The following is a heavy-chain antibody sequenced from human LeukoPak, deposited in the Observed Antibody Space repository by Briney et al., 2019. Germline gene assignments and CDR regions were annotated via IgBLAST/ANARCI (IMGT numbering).Heavy chain of an antibody. D-gene: IGHD3-22*01. CDR3: ARHSSGNLQPFDS. V-gene: IGHV3-23*01. CDR2: LSGSGINT. CDR1: GFTFNNYA. Sequence: GGSLRLSCAASGFTFNNYAMTWVRQAPGKGLEWVSGLSGSGINTHYTDSVKGRFTISRDNSKNTMYLQMNSLRAEGTGVYYCARHSSGNLQPFDSWGQGTLVTVSS. J-gene: IGHJ4*02.